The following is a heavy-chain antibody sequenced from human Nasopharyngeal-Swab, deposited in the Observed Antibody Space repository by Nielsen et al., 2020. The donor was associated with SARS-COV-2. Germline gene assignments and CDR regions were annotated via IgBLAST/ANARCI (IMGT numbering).Heavy chain of an antibody. CDR2: IIPILAKP. CDR1: GGTFTTYT. V-gene: IGHV1-69*08. CDR3: ARDLQGALNYYVMDV. Sequence: SAQISSNAYGGTFTTYTYSCVRQHPAQGLQWLVWIIPILAKPNYAQTFKGRVTITADSSTSTAYMELSSLRSEDTAVYFCARDLQGALNYYVMDVWGQGTTVTVSS. J-gene: IGHJ6*02. D-gene: IGHD1-26*01.